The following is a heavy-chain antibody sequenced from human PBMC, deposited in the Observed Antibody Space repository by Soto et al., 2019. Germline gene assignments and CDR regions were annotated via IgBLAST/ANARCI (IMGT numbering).Heavy chain of an antibody. CDR2: IIPIFGTA. D-gene: IGHD2-2*01. Sequence: GASVKVSCKASGGTFSSYAISWVRQAPGQGLEWMGGIIPIFGTANYAQKFQGRVTITADKSTSTAYMELSSLRSEDTAVYYCARDLRTKVVPAAHDYYYYGMDVWGQGTTVTVSS. CDR1: GGTFSSYA. CDR3: ARDLRTKVVPAAHDYYYYGMDV. V-gene: IGHV1-69*06. J-gene: IGHJ6*02.